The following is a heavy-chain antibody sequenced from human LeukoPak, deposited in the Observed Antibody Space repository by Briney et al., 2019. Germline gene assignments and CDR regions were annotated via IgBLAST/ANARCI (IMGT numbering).Heavy chain of an antibody. D-gene: IGHD5-24*01. J-gene: IGHJ3*01. V-gene: IGHV3-23*01. Sequence: LWGSLRLSCAASGFNFNDAAMTWVRQAPGKGLEWVSLIASSGRNTYYTDSVRGRFTISRDNSKNTLSLQMNSLRVEDTAMYYCAKDIQLSAWGLGTSVTGSS. CDR2: IASSGRNT. CDR3: AKDIQLSA. CDR1: GFNFNDAA.